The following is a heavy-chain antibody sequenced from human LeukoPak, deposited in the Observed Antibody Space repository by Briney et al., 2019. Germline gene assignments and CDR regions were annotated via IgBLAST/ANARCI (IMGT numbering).Heavy chain of an antibody. V-gene: IGHV3-7*01. Sequence: GGSLRLSCVASGFSLSSKWMSWVRQAPGKGLEWVANIKQDSSEIHYVDSVKGRFTIPRENAKNSLYLQMNNLRAEDTAVYYCAREGRYSGCEYWGQGTLVTVSS. CDR2: IKQDSSEI. D-gene: IGHD6-19*01. CDR1: GFSLSSKW. J-gene: IGHJ4*02. CDR3: AREGRYSGCEY.